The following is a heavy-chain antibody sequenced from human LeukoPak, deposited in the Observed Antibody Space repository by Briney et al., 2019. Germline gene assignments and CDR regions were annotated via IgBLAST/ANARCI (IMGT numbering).Heavy chain of an antibody. CDR3: ARETMVRGVINLLYYGMDV. Sequence: GSVNVSRMASGYTLTSYYMHWVRQPPGQGVEWMGIIYPSGGSTSYAQKFQGRVTMTRDTSTSTVYMELSSLRSEDTAVYYCARETMVRGVINLLYYGMDVWGQGTTVTVSS. V-gene: IGHV1-46*01. D-gene: IGHD3-10*01. J-gene: IGHJ6*02. CDR2: IYPSGGST. CDR1: GYTLTSYY.